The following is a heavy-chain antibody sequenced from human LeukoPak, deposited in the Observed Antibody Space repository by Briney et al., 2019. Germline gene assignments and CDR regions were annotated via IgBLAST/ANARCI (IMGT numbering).Heavy chain of an antibody. J-gene: IGHJ4*02. CDR2: VYYSSST. V-gene: IGHV4-39*01. D-gene: IGHD5-24*01. Sequence: PSETLSLTCTVSGGSISSSSYDWGWIRQPPGKGLEWIRSVYYSSSTYYNPSLKSRVTISGDTSKNQFSLKPSSVTAADTAVDYCARRRSGYFDYWGQGTLVTVSS. CDR3: ARRRSGYFDY. CDR1: GGSISSSSYD.